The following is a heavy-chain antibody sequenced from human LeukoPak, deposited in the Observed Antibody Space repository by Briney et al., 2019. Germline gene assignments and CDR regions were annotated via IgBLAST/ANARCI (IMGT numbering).Heavy chain of an antibody. Sequence: SETLSLTCTVSGGSISSSRYYWGWIRQPPGKGLVWVGSVHHSGSTYYTPSLNSRVTMSVDASKNQFSLKLSSVTAADTDVYYCARHPLVADNKHDYWGQGALVTVSS. J-gene: IGHJ4*02. CDR1: GGSISSSRYY. D-gene: IGHD5-12*01. CDR2: VHHSGST. CDR3: ARHPLVADNKHDY. V-gene: IGHV4-39*01.